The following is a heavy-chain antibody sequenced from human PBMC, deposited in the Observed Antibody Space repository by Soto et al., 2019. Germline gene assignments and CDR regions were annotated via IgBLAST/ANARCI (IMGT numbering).Heavy chain of an antibody. CDR1: GASVGSGSFY. J-gene: IGHJ4*02. Sequence: SETLSLTCTVSGASVGSGSFYWSWIRQPPGKGLEWIGYVFFSGSTNYNPSLKSRVTISIDTSKNQFSLKLISVTAADTAVYYCARVSTYYFDSSGSYTSDYWGQGTLVTVSS. D-gene: IGHD3-22*01. CDR2: VFFSGST. CDR3: ARVSTYYFDSSGSYTSDY. V-gene: IGHV4-61*01.